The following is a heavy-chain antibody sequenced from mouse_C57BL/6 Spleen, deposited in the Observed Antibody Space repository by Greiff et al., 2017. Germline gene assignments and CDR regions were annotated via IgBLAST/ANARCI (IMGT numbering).Heavy chain of an antibody. CDR2: IYPGDGDT. Sequence: QVQLQQSGAELVRPGTSVKISCKASGYAFSSYWMNWVKQRPGKGLEWIGQIYPGDGDTNYNGKFKGKATLTADQSSSTAYMQLSSLTSEDSAVDFCAREGYDGSSWFAYWGQGTLVTVSA. D-gene: IGHD2-3*01. J-gene: IGHJ3*01. V-gene: IGHV1-80*01. CDR1: GYAFSSYW. CDR3: AREGYDGSSWFAY.